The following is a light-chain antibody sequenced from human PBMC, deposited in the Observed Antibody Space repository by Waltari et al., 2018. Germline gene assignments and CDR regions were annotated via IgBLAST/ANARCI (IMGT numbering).Light chain of an antibody. CDR1: QSVSSSY. CDR3: QQYGSSPPALT. V-gene: IGKV3-20*01. J-gene: IGKJ4*01. Sequence: EIVLTPSPGTLSLSPGESATLSCRASQSVSSSYLAWYQQKPGQAPRLLIYGASSRATGIPDRFSGSGSGTDFTLTISRLEPEDFVVYYCQQYGSSPPALTFGGGTKVEIK. CDR2: GAS.